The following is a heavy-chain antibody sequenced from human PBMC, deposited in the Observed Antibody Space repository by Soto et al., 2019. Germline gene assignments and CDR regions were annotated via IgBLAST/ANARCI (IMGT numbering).Heavy chain of an antibody. Sequence: EVQLVESGGGLVQPGGSLRLSCAASGFTVSSNYMSWVRQAPGKGLEWVSVIYSGGSTYYAESVKGRFTISRDKSKNTLYLQMSSQRPEDTAVYYCARGYSSSSGLDYWGQGTLVTVSS. CDR1: GFTVSSNY. J-gene: IGHJ4*02. CDR2: IYSGGST. CDR3: ARGYSSSSGLDY. V-gene: IGHV3-66*01. D-gene: IGHD6-6*01.